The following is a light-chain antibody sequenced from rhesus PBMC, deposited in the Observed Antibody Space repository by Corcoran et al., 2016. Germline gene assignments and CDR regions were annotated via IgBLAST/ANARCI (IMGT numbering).Light chain of an antibody. CDR3: QQYSNWPFT. Sequence: EIVMTQSPATLSLSPGERATLSCRASQSVSSYVAWYQQKPEQAPRLLIYGASSRATGIPDRLSVSGSWTDFTLTISSLEPEDFAVYYCQQYSNWPFTFGPGTKLDIK. V-gene: IGKV3S9*01. CDR2: GAS. CDR1: QSVSSY. J-gene: IGKJ3*01.